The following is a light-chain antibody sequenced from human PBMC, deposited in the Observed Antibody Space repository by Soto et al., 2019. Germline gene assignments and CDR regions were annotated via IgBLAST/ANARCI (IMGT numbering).Light chain of an antibody. V-gene: IGLV1-51*01. J-gene: IGLJ2*01. CDR1: SSNIGNNY. CDR3: GAWDTSLSGVV. Sequence: QSVLTQPPSASAAPGQKVIISCSGSSSNIGNNYVSWYQQLPGTAPRLLIYDANKRPSEIPDRFSGSKSATSATLGITGLQTGDEADYYCGAWDTSLSGVVFGGGTKLTVL. CDR2: DAN.